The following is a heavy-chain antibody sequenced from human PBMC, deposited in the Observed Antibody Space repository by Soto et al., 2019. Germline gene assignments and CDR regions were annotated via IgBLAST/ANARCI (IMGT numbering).Heavy chain of an antibody. Sequence: SETLSLTCAVYGGSFSGYYWSWIRQPPGKGLEWSGEINHSGSTNYNPSLKSRVTISVDTSKNQCALMLSSVTAADTAVYYCATGQVRCLQWLSIMDVWGQGTTGTVSS. D-gene: IGHD3-3*01. CDR1: GGSFSGYY. J-gene: IGHJ6*02. CDR3: ATGQVRCLQWLSIMDV. V-gene: IGHV4-34*01. CDR2: INHSGST.